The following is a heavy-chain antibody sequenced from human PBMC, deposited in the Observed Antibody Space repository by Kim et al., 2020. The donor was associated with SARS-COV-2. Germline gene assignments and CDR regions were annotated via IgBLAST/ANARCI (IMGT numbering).Heavy chain of an antibody. Sequence: ASVKVSCKVSGYTLTELSMHWVRQAPGKGLEWMGGFDPEDGETIYAQKFQGRVTMTEDTSTDTAYMELSSLRSEDTAVYYCATGGSGSYYYYYGMDVWGQGTTVTVSS. CDR2: FDPEDGET. D-gene: IGHD1-26*01. J-gene: IGHJ6*02. CDR3: ATGGSGSYYYYYGMDV. CDR1: GYTLTELS. V-gene: IGHV1-24*01.